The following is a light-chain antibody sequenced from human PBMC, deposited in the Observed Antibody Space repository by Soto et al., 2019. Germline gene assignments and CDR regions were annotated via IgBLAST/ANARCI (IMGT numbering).Light chain of an antibody. Sequence: QLVLTQPPSASGTPGQRVTISCSGSSSNIGSNYVYWYQQLPGTAPNLLIYRNNQRPSGVPDRFSGSKSGTSASLAISGLRSEDEADYYWAAWDDSLSVVVFGGGTQLTVL. V-gene: IGLV1-47*01. CDR3: AAWDDSLSVVV. J-gene: IGLJ2*01. CDR1: SSNIGSNY. CDR2: RNN.